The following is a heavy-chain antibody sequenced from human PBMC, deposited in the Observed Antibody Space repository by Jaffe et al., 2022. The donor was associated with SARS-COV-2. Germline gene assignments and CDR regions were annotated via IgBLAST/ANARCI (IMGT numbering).Heavy chain of an antibody. V-gene: IGHV4-39*01. Sequence: QLQLQESGPGLVKPSETLSLTCTVSGGSISSSSYYWGWIRQPPGKGLEWIGSIYYSGSTYYNPSLKSRVTISVDTSKNQFSLKLSSVTAADTAVYYCARHPSPSWYWKKDYYGMDVWGQGTTVTVSS. J-gene: IGHJ6*02. CDR2: IYYSGST. D-gene: IGHD6-13*01. CDR1: GGSISSSSYY. CDR3: ARHPSPSWYWKKDYYGMDV.